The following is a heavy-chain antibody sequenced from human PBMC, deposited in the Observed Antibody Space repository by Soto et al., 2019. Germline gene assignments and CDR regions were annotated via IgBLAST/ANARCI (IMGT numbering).Heavy chain of an antibody. D-gene: IGHD3-3*01. V-gene: IGHV4-38-2*01. Sequence: QVQLQESGPGLVKPSETLSLTCAVSGYSISSGHYWGWIRQPPGKGLEWIGSIYRSGHTYYNPSLTSGVSLSVETSKDQFSLKLCSGIAADTAVYLCVRDRDFWSGYQYYFDYWGQGALVTVSS. CDR3: VRDRDFWSGYQYYFDY. CDR2: IYRSGHT. J-gene: IGHJ4*02. CDR1: GYSISSGHY.